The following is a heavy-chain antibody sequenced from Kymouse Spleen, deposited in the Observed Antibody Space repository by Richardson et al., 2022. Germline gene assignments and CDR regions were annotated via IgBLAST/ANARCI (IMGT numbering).Heavy chain of an antibody. J-gene: IGHJ5*02. CDR2: ISYDGSNK. D-gene: IGHD1-7*01. Sequence: QVQLVESGGGVVQPGRSLRLSCAASGFTFSSYGMHWVRQAPGKGLEWVAVISYDGSNKYYADSVKGRFTISRDNSKNTLYLQMNSLRAEDTAVYYCAKGSYNWNYVWWFDPWGQGTLVTVSS. V-gene: IGHV3-30*18. CDR1: GFTFSSYG. CDR3: AKGSYNWNYVWWFDP.